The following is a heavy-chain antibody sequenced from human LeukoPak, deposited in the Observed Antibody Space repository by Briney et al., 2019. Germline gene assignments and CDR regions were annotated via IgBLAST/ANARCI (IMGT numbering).Heavy chain of an antibody. V-gene: IGHV1-18*01. CDR3: ARVPSGDCFDY. CDR2: INAYDNT. CDR1: GYTFTSYG. J-gene: IGHJ4*02. Sequence: ASVKVSCKASGYTFTSYGITWVRQAPGQGLEWMGWINAYDNTKYSQKFQGRVTFTRDTSASTAFMELSSLRSEDTAVYYCARVPSGDCFDYWGQGTLVTVSS. D-gene: IGHD4-17*01.